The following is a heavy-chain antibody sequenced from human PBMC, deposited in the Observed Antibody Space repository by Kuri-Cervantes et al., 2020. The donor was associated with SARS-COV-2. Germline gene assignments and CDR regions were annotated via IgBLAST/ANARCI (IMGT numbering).Heavy chain of an antibody. J-gene: IGHJ4*02. CDR3: AREEGGELGEAFDY. V-gene: IGHV3-21*01. Sequence: GESLKISFAASGFTFSGYSMNWIRQAPGKGPELVASIDSSSYYIYHADSVKGRLTISRDNAKTSLYLQMNSLKPEDTAVYYCAREEGGELGEAFDYWGQGALVTVSS. CDR1: GFTFSGYS. D-gene: IGHD7-27*01. CDR2: IDSSSYYI.